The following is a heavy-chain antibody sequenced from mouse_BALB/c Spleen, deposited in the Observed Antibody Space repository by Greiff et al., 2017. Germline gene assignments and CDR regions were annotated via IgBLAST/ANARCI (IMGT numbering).Heavy chain of an antibody. CDR1: GYTFTSYW. CDR2: IDPSDSYT. Sequence: QVQLKQPGAELVKPGASVKMSCKASGYTFTSYWMHWVKQRPGQGLEWIGVIDPSDSYTSYNQKFKGKATLTVDTSSSTAYMQLSSLTSEDSAVYYCTTTVVADYWGQGTTHTVSS. J-gene: IGHJ2*01. D-gene: IGHD1-1*01. CDR3: TTTVVADY. V-gene: IGHV1S127*01.